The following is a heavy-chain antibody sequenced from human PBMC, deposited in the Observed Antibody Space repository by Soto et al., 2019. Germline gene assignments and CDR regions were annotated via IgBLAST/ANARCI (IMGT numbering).Heavy chain of an antibody. CDR2: ISGSGGST. CDR1: GFTFSSYA. Sequence: PGGPLRLSCAASGFTFSSYAMSWVRQAPGKGLEWVSAISGSGGSTYYADSVKGRFTISRDNSKNTLYLQMNSLRAEDTAVYYCAKSNYDFCSGFPVDYYYYMDVWGKGTTVTVSS. V-gene: IGHV3-23*01. D-gene: IGHD3-3*01. CDR3: AKSNYDFCSGFPVDYYYYMDV. J-gene: IGHJ6*03.